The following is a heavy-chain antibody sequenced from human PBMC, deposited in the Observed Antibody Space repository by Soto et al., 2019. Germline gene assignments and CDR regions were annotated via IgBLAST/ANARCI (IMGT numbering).Heavy chain of an antibody. CDR2: ISAYNGNT. V-gene: IGHV1-18*04. Sequence: ASVEVSCKASGYTFTSYCISWVRQAPGQGLEWMGWISAYNGNTNYAQKLQGRVTMTTDTSTSTAYMELRSLRSDDTAVYYCARGFGIAAAGNHFDYWGQGTLVTAPQ. CDR3: ARGFGIAAAGNHFDY. CDR1: GYTFTSYC. J-gene: IGHJ4*02. D-gene: IGHD6-13*01.